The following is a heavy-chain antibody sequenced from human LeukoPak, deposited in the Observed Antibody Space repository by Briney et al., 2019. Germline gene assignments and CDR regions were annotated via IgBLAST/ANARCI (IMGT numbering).Heavy chain of an antibody. J-gene: IGHJ4*02. CDR2: IYSGGST. D-gene: IGHD3/OR15-3a*01. V-gene: IGHV3-53*05. CDR3: AKEGGTSRFDY. CDR1: GFTVSSNY. Sequence: GSLRPSCAASGFTVSSNYMSWVRQAPGKGLEWVSVIYSGGSTYYADSVKGRFTISRDNSKNTLYLQMNSLRAEDTAVYYCAKEGGTSRFDYWGQGTLVTVSS.